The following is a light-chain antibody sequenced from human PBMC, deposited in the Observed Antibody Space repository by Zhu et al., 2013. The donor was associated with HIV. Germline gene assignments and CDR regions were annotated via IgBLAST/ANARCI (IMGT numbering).Light chain of an antibody. CDR3: QQYINSPRT. CDR1: QSVSSSY. J-gene: IGKJ2*01. V-gene: IGKV3-20*01. CDR2: GGS. Sequence: EIVLTQSPGTLSLSPGERATLSCRAGQSVSSSYLAWYQQRPGQAPRLLIYGGSSRATGIPDRFSGSGSGTDFTLTISRLEPEDFAVYYCQQYINSPRTFGQGTKLEIK.